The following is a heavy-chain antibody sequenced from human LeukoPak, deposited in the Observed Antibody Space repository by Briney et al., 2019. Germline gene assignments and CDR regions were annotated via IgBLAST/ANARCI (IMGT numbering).Heavy chain of an antibody. J-gene: IGHJ4*02. D-gene: IGHD1-26*01. V-gene: IGHV4-34*01. CDR2: INHSGST. CDR3: ASSRPGPRSGSYPR. CDR1: GGSISSYY. Sequence: SETLSLTCTVSGGSISSYYWSWIRQPPGKGLEWIGEINHSGSTNYNPSLKSRVTISVDTSKNQFSLKLSSVTAADTAVYYCASSRPGPRSGSYPRWGQGTLVTVSS.